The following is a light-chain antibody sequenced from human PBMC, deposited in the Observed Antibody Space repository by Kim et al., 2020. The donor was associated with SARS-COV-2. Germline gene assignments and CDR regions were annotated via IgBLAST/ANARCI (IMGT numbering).Light chain of an antibody. CDR3: HQYNDCPPYA. CDR2: GAS. CDR1: QSVSSN. J-gene: IGKJ2*01. V-gene: IGKV3-15*01. Sequence: EIVMTQSPATLSVSPGERATLSCRASQSVSSNLAGYQQKPGQAPRLLIFGASTRATGIRARFSGSGSGTEFTLTNSSLQSADFAVYYCHQYNDCPPYAFGQGTKLEI.